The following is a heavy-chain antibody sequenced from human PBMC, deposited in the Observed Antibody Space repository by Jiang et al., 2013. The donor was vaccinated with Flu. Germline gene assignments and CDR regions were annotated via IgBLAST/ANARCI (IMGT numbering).Heavy chain of an antibody. CDR1: GGSFSGYY. CDR2: INHSGST. CDR3: ARFRLSSGYYSWGFDY. Sequence: LLKPSETLSLTCAVYGGSFSGYYWSWIRQPPGKGLEWIGEINHSGSTNYNPSLKSRVTISVDTSKNQFSLKLSSVTAADTAVYYCARFRLSSGYYSWGFDYWGQGTLVTVSS. V-gene: IGHV4-34*01. D-gene: IGHD3-22*01. J-gene: IGHJ4*02.